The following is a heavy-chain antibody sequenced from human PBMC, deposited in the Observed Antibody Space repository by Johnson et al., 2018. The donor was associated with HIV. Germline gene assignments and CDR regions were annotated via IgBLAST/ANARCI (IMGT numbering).Heavy chain of an antibody. J-gene: IGHJ3*02. D-gene: IGHD3-16*01. V-gene: IGHV3-30-3*01. CDR2: ISYDGSNK. CDR3: AKVKSQNTIGDAFDI. Sequence: QVQLVESGGGVVQPGRSLRLSCAASRFTFTNYAMHWVRQAPGKGLEWVAVISYDGSNKYYADSVKGRFTISRDNSKNTLYLQMNSLRAEDTAMYYCAKVKSQNTIGDAFDIWGQGTMVTVSS. CDR1: RFTFTNYA.